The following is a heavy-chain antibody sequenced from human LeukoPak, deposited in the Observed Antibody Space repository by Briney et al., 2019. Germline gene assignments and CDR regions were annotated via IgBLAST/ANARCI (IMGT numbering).Heavy chain of an antibody. Sequence: SSQTLSLTCTVSGGSISSGTYSWSWIRQPAGKGLEWIGRIYTSGSTNYNPSLKSRVTISVDTSKNQFSLKLSSVTAADTAVYYCARVGNYDFWSGYYTEGVGYFDYWGQGTLVTVSS. CDR1: GGSISSGTYS. D-gene: IGHD3-3*01. J-gene: IGHJ4*02. CDR3: ARVGNYDFWSGYYTEGVGYFDY. CDR2: IYTSGST. V-gene: IGHV4-61*02.